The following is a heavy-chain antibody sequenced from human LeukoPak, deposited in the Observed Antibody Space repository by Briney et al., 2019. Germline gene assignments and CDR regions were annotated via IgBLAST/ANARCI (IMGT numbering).Heavy chain of an antibody. V-gene: IGHV5-51*01. D-gene: IGHD6-13*01. Sequence: PGESLKISCKGSGYSFTSYWIGWVRQMPGKGLEWMGIIYPGDSDTRYSPSFQGQVTISADKSISTAYLQWSSLKASDTAMYYCARRSSSSVTRNWFDPWGQGTLVTVSS. J-gene: IGHJ5*02. CDR1: GYSFTSYW. CDR3: ARRSSSSVTRNWFDP. CDR2: IYPGDSDT.